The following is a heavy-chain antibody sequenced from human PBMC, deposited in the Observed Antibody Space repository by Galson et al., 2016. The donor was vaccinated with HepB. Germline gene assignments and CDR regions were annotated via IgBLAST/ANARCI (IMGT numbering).Heavy chain of an antibody. J-gene: IGHJ4*02. CDR1: GFTFSSYG. CDR2: ISYDGSNK. V-gene: IGHV3-30*18. D-gene: IGHD2-2*01. Sequence: SLRLSCAASGFTFSSYGMHWVRQAPGKGLEWVAFISYDGSNKKYADSVKGRFTISRDNSKKTLYLQMNSLRAEDTAVYYCAKDGRIYCSSASCLDHFHYWGQGTLFTVSS. CDR3: AKDGRIYCSSASCLDHFHY.